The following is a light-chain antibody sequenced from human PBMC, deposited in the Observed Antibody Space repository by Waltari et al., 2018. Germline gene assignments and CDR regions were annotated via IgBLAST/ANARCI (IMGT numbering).Light chain of an antibody. CDR3: SSYSSVTNVV. V-gene: IGLV2-14*01. CDR2: DVS. CDR1: SSDVGGHPY. J-gene: IGLJ2*01. Sequence: QSALTQPASVSGSPGQSITISCTGTSSDVGGHPYVSWYQQHPGEAPKLIIYDVSSLPSGVSPRFSASRSGNTASLTISGLRTEDEADYYCSSYSSVTNVVFGGGTKLTVL.